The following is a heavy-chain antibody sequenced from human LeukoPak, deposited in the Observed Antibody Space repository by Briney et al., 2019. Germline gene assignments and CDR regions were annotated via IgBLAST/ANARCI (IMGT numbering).Heavy chain of an antibody. CDR2: FDPEDGET. CDR3: ARGCWFGELPNWFDP. J-gene: IGHJ5*02. CDR1: GHTLTEFS. Sequence: ASVKVSCKVSGHTLTEFSMHWVRQAPGKRLEWMGRFDPEDGETIYAQKFQGRVTITADESTSTAYMELSSLRSEDTAVYYCARGCWFGELPNWFDPWGQGTLVTVSS. V-gene: IGHV1-24*01. D-gene: IGHD3-10*01.